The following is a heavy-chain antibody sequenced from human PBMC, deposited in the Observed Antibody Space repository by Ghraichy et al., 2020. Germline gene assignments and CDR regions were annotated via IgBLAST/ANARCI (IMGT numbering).Heavy chain of an antibody. CDR1: GFTFDDYA. Sequence: GGSLRLSCAASGFTFDDYAMHWVRQAPGKGLEWVSLISWDGGSTYYADSVKGRFTISRDNSKNSLYLQMNSLRAEDTALYYCARDGSGSYYKGYYMDVWGKGTTVTVSS. J-gene: IGHJ6*03. V-gene: IGHV3-43D*03. CDR2: ISWDGGST. CDR3: ARDGSGSYYKGYYMDV. D-gene: IGHD3-10*01.